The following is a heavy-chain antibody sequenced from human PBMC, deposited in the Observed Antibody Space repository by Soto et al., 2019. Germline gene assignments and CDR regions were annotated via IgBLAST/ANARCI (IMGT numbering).Heavy chain of an antibody. CDR1: GGTFSRYT. CDR3: ASHFTGVLVLGASPPGGDNYGWDV. V-gene: IGHV1-69*02. J-gene: IGHJ6*02. D-gene: IGHD2-15*01. CDR2: IIPILDIP. Sequence: QVQLVQSGAEVKKPGSSVKVSCKASGGTFSRYTISWVRQAPGQGLEWMGRIIPILDIPNYAQNFQGRVTITAAKSTCIAYMELRSMRYDDTAVYYCASHFTGVLVLGASPPGGDNYGWDVWGQGTTVTVSS.